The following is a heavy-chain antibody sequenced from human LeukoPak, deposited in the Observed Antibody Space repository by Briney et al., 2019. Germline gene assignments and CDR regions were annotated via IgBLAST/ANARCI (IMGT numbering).Heavy chain of an antibody. CDR2: MSSSSSFI. V-gene: IGHV3-21*06. CDR1: GFTFRIYN. CDR3: VKNRQSSSSDFDY. Sequence: GGSLRLSCVASGFTFRIYNMNWVRQAPGKGLEWVASMSSSSSFITYADSIKVRFTISRDNAKNSLYLQMNSLRAEDTAVYYCVKNRQSSSSDFDYWGQGTLVTVSS. D-gene: IGHD6-6*01. J-gene: IGHJ4*02.